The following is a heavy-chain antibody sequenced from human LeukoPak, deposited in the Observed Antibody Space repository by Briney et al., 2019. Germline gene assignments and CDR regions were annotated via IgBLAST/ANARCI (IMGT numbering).Heavy chain of an antibody. J-gene: IGHJ5*02. CDR2: ITGGHYAT. V-gene: IGHV3-23*01. CDR1: GFSFSSFA. Sequence: GGSLRLSCAASGFSFSSFAMTWVRQAPGKGLEWVSSITGGHYATYNTDSVKGRFTISRDNAKNTLYLQMNSLRADDTAIYYCTKDPNGDYIGAFDPWGQGTLVTVPS. D-gene: IGHD4-17*01. CDR3: TKDPNGDYIGAFDP.